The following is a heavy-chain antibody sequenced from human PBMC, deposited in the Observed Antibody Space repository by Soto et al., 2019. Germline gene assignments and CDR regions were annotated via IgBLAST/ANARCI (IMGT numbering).Heavy chain of an antibody. CDR2: ISGSGDST. CDR1: GFPFSSHS. CDR3: AQGRGLVRHHY. J-gene: IGHJ4*02. Sequence: GGSLILSCGASGFPFSSHSMTLVRQAPGKGLEWVSAISGSGDSTYYADSVKGRFTISRDNSKNTMFLQINSLRAEDTAVYYCAQGRGLVRHHYWGQGTLVTLSS. V-gene: IGHV3-23*01. D-gene: IGHD3-9*01.